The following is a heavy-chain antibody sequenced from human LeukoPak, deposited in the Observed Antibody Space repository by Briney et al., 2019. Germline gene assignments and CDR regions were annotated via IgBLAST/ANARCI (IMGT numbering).Heavy chain of an antibody. J-gene: IGHJ4*02. CDR2: IYHSGST. Sequence: SETLSLTCAVSGGSISSSNWWSWVRQPPGKGLEWIGEIYHSGSTDYNSSLKSRVTISVDTSKNQFSLYLNSVTAADTAVYYCARQRWLQLGYFDYWGQGTLVTVSS. V-gene: IGHV4-4*02. D-gene: IGHD5-24*01. CDR3: ARQRWLQLGYFDY. CDR1: GGSISSSNW.